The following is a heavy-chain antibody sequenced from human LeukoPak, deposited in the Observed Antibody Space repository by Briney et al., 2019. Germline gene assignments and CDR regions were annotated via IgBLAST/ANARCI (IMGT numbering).Heavy chain of an antibody. Sequence: PSETLSLTCAVSGYSISSGYYWGWIRQPPGKGLEWIGSIYHSGSTYYNPSLKSRVTISVDTSKNQFSLKLSSVTAADTAVYYCARRVPGYDSSGPEDAFVIWGQGTMVTVSS. D-gene: IGHD3-22*01. CDR2: IYHSGST. J-gene: IGHJ3*02. V-gene: IGHV4-38-2*01. CDR1: GYSISSGYY. CDR3: ARRVPGYDSSGPEDAFVI.